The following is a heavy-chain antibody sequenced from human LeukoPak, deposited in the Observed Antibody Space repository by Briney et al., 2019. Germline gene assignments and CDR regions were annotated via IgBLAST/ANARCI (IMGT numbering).Heavy chain of an antibody. Sequence: SETLSLTCAVYGGSFSGYYWSWIRQPPGKGLEWIGEINHSGSTNYNPSLKSRVTISVDTSKNQFSLKLSSVTAADTAVYHCARGRGYLGHWGQGTLVTVSS. V-gene: IGHV4-34*01. CDR1: GGSFSGYY. J-gene: IGHJ4*02. D-gene: IGHD3-16*02. CDR2: INHSGST. CDR3: ARGRGYLGH.